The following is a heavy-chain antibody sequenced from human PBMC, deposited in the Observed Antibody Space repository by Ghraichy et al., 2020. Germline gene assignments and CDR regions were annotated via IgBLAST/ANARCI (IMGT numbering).Heavy chain of an antibody. CDR2: ISGTGGSR. J-gene: IGHJ6*02. Sequence: GESLNISCAASGFTFANYAMSWVRQAPGQGLEWVSGISGTGGSRYLADSVKGRFTIARDNYKNTLYLPMNSLRAEDPAVYFFAKDVYCSGGGCADYYYYGMDVWGQGTTVTVSS. CDR1: GFTFANYA. D-gene: IGHD2-15*01. V-gene: IGHV3-23*01. CDR3: AKDVYCSGGGCADYYYYGMDV.